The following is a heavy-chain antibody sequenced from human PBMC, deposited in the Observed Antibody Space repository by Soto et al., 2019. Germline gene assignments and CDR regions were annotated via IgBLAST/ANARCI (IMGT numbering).Heavy chain of an antibody. Sequence: PGGSLRLSCAAFGFTLDKYTMGWVRQAPGKGLEWVAESFSSGGTQYADSVKGRFTISRDNSRNMVFLQMNGLRVEDTALYYRARDREPDGIWTFDSWGQGALVTVS. J-gene: IGHJ4*02. CDR3: ARDREPDGIWTFDS. CDR2: SFSSGGT. D-gene: IGHD3-9*01. V-gene: IGHV3-53*01. CDR1: GFTLDKYT.